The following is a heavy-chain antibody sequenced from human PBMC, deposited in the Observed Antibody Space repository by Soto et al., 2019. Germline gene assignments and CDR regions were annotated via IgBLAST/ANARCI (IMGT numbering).Heavy chain of an antibody. J-gene: IGHJ6*02. Sequence: GESLKISCKGSGYTFTDYWIGWVRQLPWKGLEWMGIIYPGDSDTRYSPSFQGHVTITVDKSTNTAYLQWNTLRASDTAMYYCASNSSTFQYYYYAMDVWGQGTRVTVSS. CDR2: IYPGDSDT. V-gene: IGHV5-51*01. CDR1: GYTFTDYW. D-gene: IGHD6-13*01. CDR3: ASNSSTFQYYYYAMDV.